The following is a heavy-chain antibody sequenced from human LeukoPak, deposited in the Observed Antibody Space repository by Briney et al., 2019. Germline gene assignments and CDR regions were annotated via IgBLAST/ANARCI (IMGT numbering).Heavy chain of an antibody. J-gene: IGHJ6*02. D-gene: IGHD1-20*01. CDR2: ISGSGGST. CDR1: GFTFSSYA. Sequence: PGGSLRLSCAASGFTFSSYAMSWVRKAPGKGLEWVSAISGSGGSTYYADSVKGRFTISRDNSKKTLYLQMNSLRAEDTAVYYCAKDNLPGYYYYGMDVWGQGTTVTVSS. CDR3: AKDNLPGYYYYGMDV. V-gene: IGHV3-23*01.